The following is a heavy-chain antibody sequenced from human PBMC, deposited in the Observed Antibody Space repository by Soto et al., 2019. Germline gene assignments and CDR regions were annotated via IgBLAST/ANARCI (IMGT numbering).Heavy chain of an antibody. J-gene: IGHJ3*02. V-gene: IGHV4-30-4*01. CDR2: IYYSGST. CDR3: ARTMPLYTYYYDSSGPNDAFDI. CDR1: GGSISSGDYY. Sequence: QVQLQESGPGLVKPSQTLSLTCTVSGGSISSGDYYWSWIRQPPGKGLEWIGYIYYSGSTYYNPSLKSRVTISVDTSKNQFSLKLSSVTAADTAVYYCARTMPLYTYYYDSSGPNDAFDIWGQGTMVTVSS. D-gene: IGHD3-22*01.